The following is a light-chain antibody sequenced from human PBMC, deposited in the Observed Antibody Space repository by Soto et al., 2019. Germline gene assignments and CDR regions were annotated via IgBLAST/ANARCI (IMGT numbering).Light chain of an antibody. V-gene: IGKV1-5*03. Sequence: DIQMTQSPSTLSASVGDRVTITCRASQTISTWLAWYQQKPGKAPKLLIYKATSLEGGVPSRFSCSGSGTEFTINISSLPPDEFATYDCEQYNTYPHTFGGGSTVDI. CDR2: KAT. CDR3: EQYNTYPHT. J-gene: IGKJ4*01. CDR1: QTISTW.